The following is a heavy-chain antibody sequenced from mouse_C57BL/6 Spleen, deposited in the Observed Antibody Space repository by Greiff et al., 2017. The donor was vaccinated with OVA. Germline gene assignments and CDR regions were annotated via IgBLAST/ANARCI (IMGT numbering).Heavy chain of an antibody. CDR2: INPNNGGT. J-gene: IGHJ4*01. CDR3: ARWVYYAMDY. CDR1: GYTFTDYY. V-gene: IGHV1-26*01. Sequence: EVQLQQSGPELVKPGASVKISCKASGYTFTDYYMNWVKQSHGKSLEWIGDINPNNGGTSYTQKFKGKATLTVDKSSSTAYMELRSLTSEDSAVYYCARWVYYAMDYWGQGTSVTVSS.